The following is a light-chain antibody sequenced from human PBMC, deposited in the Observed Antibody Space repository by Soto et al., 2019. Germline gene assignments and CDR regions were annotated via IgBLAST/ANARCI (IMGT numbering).Light chain of an antibody. CDR1: QPVSSW. V-gene: IGKV1-12*02. J-gene: IGKJ4*01. Sequence: DIPMTQSPSSVYASVGDRVTITCRASQPVSSWLACYQQKPGEAPKLLIYAISSLQTGVPSRFSGSGSGTDFTITISLLQPEDFASYYCQEANSFTFGGGTKVEIK. CDR3: QEANSFT. CDR2: AIS.